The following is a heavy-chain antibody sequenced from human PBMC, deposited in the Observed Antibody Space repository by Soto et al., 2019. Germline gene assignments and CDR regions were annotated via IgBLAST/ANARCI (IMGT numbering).Heavy chain of an antibody. D-gene: IGHD3-3*01. J-gene: IGHJ6*03. V-gene: IGHV4-39*01. CDR1: GGSISSSSYY. CDR3: ARHGREYYVFWSGYLYYYYMDV. Sequence: QLQLQESGPGLVKPSETLSLTCTVSGGSISSSSYYWGWIRQPPGKGLEWIGSIYYSGSTYYNPSLKSRVTIPVDTSKHQLTLELSAGTAADTAVYFCARHGREYYVFWSGYLYYYYMDVWGKGTTVTVSS. CDR2: IYYSGST.